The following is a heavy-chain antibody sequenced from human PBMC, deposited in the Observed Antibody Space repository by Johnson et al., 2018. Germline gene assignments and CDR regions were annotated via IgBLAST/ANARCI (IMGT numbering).Heavy chain of an antibody. V-gene: IGHV3-30*03. CDR3: ARERFTFGGVIVMGAFDI. CDR1: GFTFSSYG. J-gene: IGHJ3*02. CDR2: ISFDGRNK. D-gene: IGHD3-16*02. Sequence: QVQLVQSGGGVVQPGRSXRLSCAASGFTFSSYGMHWVRQAPGKGLEWVAIISFDGRNKYYADSVKGRFTISRDNSKHTLYLQMHSLRAEDTAVYYWARERFTFGGVIVMGAFDIWGQGTMVTVSS.